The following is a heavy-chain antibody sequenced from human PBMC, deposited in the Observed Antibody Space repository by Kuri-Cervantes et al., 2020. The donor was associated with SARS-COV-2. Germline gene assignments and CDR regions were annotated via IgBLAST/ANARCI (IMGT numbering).Heavy chain of an antibody. J-gene: IGHJ6*02. Sequence: LRLSCAVSGGSISSGGYSWSWIRQPPGKGLEWIGEINHSGSTNYNPSLKSRVTISVDTSKNQFSLKLSSVTAADTAVYYCARVKGWNDRHYYYYYGMDVWGQGTTVTVSS. D-gene: IGHD1-1*01. CDR3: ARVKGWNDRHYYYYYGMDV. CDR1: GGSISSGGYS. CDR2: INHSGST. V-gene: IGHV4-30-2*01.